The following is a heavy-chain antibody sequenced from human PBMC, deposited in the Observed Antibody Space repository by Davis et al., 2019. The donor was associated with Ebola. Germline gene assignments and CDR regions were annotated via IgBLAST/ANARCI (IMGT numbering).Heavy chain of an antibody. Sequence: GESLKISCAASGFTVSSNYMSWVRHAPGKGLEWVSGINWYGGSTGYADSVKGRFTISRDNAKNSLYLQMNRLRAEDTALYHCARVFGPSGGYCSSTSCHNWFDPWGQGTLVTVSS. CDR3: ARVFGPSGGYCSSTSCHNWFDP. D-gene: IGHD2-2*01. CDR2: INWYGGST. J-gene: IGHJ5*02. V-gene: IGHV3-20*01. CDR1: GFTVSSNY.